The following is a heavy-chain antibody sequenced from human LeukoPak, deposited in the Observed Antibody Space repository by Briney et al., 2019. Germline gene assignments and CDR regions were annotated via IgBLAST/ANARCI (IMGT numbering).Heavy chain of an antibody. D-gene: IGHD3-22*01. Sequence: PGGSLRLSCVASGFTFSSYGMRWVRQAPGKGLEWVAVISYDGSNKYYADSVKGRFTISRDNAKNSLYLQMNSLRAEDTAVYYCARDRYYYDSSGPLDDAFDIWGQGTMVTVSS. CDR3: ARDRYYYDSSGPLDDAFDI. CDR2: ISYDGSNK. J-gene: IGHJ3*02. V-gene: IGHV3-30*03. CDR1: GFTFSSYG.